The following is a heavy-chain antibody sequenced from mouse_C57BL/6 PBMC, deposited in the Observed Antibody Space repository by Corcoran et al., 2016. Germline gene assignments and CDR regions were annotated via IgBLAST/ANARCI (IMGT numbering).Heavy chain of an antibody. CDR2: INPNNGGT. J-gene: IGHJ1*03. V-gene: IGHV1-26*01. Sequence: EVQLQQSGPELVKPGASVKISCRASGYTFTDYYMNWVKQSHGKSLEWIGDINPNNGGTSYNQKFKGKATLTVDKSSSTAYMELRSLTSEDSAVYYCARSPYYGNYFDVWGTGTTVTVSS. D-gene: IGHD2-10*01. CDR1: GYTFTDYY. CDR3: ARSPYYGNYFDV.